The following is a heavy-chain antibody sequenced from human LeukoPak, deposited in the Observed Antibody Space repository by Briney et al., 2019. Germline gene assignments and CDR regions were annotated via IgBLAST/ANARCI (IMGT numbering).Heavy chain of an antibody. V-gene: IGHV3-15*01. CDR3: ITTTSFYGAKGY. CDR2: IKAKADLGTI. D-gene: IGHD4-17*01. CDR1: RFTFTNVW. Sequence: GGSLRLSCAASRFTFTNVWMSWVSQAQGKGLEWVGRIKAKADLGTIYYAAPVKGRFTISREDSKNTLYLQLNSLKTEDTGVYYCITTTSFYGAKGYWGRGTLVTVSS. J-gene: IGHJ4*02.